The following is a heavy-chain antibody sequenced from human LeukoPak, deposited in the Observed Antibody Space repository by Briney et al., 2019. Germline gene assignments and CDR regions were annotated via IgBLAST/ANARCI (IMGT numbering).Heavy chain of an antibody. J-gene: IGHJ4*02. CDR1: GFTFSSYT. V-gene: IGHV3-23*01. CDR3: AKGSGQQLAPFDY. Sequence: PGGSLRLSCAASGFTFSSYTMSWVRQAPGKGLEWVSSISGSGGSTYYADSVKGRFTISRDNSKNTLYLQMNSLRAEDTAVYYCAKGSGQQLAPFDYWGQGTLVTVSS. D-gene: IGHD6-13*01. CDR2: ISGSGGST.